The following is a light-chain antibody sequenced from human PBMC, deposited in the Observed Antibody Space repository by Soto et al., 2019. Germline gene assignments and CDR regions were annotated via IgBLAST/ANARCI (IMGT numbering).Light chain of an antibody. Sequence: EILMTQSPATLSVSPGERATLSCRASQSLSRSLAWYQQKPGQAPRLLIYGASTRASGVPARFSGSGSGTEFTLTISSLQSEDFALYYCQHYNDWPPAFTFGPGTKVYL. CDR2: GAS. CDR1: QSLSRS. V-gene: IGKV3-15*01. CDR3: QHYNDWPPAFT. J-gene: IGKJ3*01.